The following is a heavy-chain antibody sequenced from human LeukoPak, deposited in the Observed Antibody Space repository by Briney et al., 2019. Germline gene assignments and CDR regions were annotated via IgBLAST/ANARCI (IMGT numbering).Heavy chain of an antibody. Sequence: SETLSLTCAVYGGSFSGYYWSWIRQPPGKGLEWIGEINHSGSTNYNPSLKSRVTISVDTSKNQFSLKLSSVTAADTAVYYCARTYYYDSSGYYHYYYMDVWGKGTTVTVSS. CDR2: INHSGST. CDR3: ARTYYYDSSGYYHYYYMDV. D-gene: IGHD3-22*01. J-gene: IGHJ6*03. CDR1: GGSFSGYY. V-gene: IGHV4-34*01.